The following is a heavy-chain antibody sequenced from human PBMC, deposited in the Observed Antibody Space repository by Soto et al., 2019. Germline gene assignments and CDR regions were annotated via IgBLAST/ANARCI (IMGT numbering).Heavy chain of an antibody. CDR3: AREGSGSSTSFDY. D-gene: IGHD2-2*01. CDR1: GFNVSSTP. J-gene: IGHJ4*02. CDR2: IYSGAGT. V-gene: IGHV3-66*01. Sequence: VQLVESGGGLVQPGGSLRLSCAASGFNVSSTPMSWVRQAPGKGLEWVSVIYSGAGTHYAGSVKGRFTISRDTSKNTLYLQMNSLRVEETAVYYCAREGSGSSTSFDYWGQGTLVTVSS.